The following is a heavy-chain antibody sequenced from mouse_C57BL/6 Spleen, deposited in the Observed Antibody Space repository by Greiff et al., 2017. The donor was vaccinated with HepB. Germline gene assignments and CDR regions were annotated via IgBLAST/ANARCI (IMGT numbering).Heavy chain of an antibody. CDR3: ARSSDGYYGGVFDY. J-gene: IGHJ2*01. D-gene: IGHD2-3*01. CDR2: INPNYGTT. Sequence: VHVKQSGPELVKPGASVKISCKASGYSFTDYNMNWVKQSNGKSLEWIGVINPNYGTTSYNQKFKGKATLTVDQSSSTAYMQLNSLTSEDSAVYYCARSSDGYYGGVFDYWGQGTTLTVSS. CDR1: GYSFTDYN. V-gene: IGHV1-39*01.